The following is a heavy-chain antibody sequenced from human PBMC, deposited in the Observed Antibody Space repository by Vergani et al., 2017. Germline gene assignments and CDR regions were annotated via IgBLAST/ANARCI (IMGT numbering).Heavy chain of an antibody. CDR1: GFTFSSYA. V-gene: IGHV3-30-3*01. CDR2: ISYDGSNK. Sequence: QVQLVESGGGVVQPGRSLRLSCAASGFTFSSYAMHWVRQAPGKGLEWVAVISYDGSNKYYADSVKGRFTISRDNSKNTLYLQMNSLRAEDTAVYYCARGVPPGRWLQLYYFDYWGQGTLVTVSS. CDR3: ARGVPPGRWLQLYYFDY. J-gene: IGHJ4*02. D-gene: IGHD5-24*01.